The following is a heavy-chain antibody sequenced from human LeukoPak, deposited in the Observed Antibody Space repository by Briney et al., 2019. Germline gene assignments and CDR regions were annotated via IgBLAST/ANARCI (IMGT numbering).Heavy chain of an antibody. CDR1: GFTFSSYA. J-gene: IGHJ4*02. D-gene: IGHD5-18*01. CDR3: AKGNGYSYGRYYFDY. CDR2: ITASGGNT. V-gene: IGHV3-23*01. Sequence: GGSLXXSCTASGFTFSSYAMGWVSQAPGKGMEWVSAITASGGNTYYADSVKGRLNIYRDNNKKTLYRQVNRQRAEDTAVYYCAKGNGYSYGRYYFDYWGQGTLVTVSS.